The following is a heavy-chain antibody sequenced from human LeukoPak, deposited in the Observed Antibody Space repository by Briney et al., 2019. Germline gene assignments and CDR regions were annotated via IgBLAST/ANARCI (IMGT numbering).Heavy chain of an antibody. CDR1: GFTFSSYS. J-gene: IGHJ4*02. D-gene: IGHD2-15*01. CDR3: ARDSGYSPIHDH. V-gene: IGHV3-21*01. CDR2: ISSSSSYI. Sequence: GGSLRLSCAASGFTFSSYSMNWVRQAPGKGLEWVSSISSSSSYIYYADSVKGRFTISRDNAKNSLYLQMNSLRAEDTAVYYCARDSGYSPIHDHWGQGTLVTVSS.